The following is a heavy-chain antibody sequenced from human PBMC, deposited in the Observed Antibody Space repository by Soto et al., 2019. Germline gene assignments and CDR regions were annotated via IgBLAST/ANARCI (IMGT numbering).Heavy chain of an antibody. D-gene: IGHD6-19*01. CDR3: VRGSLYNFESSGTELWFDP. V-gene: IGHV4-61*01. J-gene: IGHJ5*02. CDR2: IYYSGST. Sequence: SETLSLTCGVSGGSVSSGSDYWSWIRQPPGKGLEWIGYIYYSGSTNYNPSLKSRVTISVDTSKNQFSLKLSSVTAADTAVYYCVRGSLYNFESSGTELWFDPWGQGALVTFSS. CDR1: GGSVSSGSDY.